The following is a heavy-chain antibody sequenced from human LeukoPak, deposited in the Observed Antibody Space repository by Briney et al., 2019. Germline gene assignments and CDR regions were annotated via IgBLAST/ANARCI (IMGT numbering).Heavy chain of an antibody. CDR1: GFTFSSHG. CDR3: ASLSSSWPVDY. D-gene: IGHD6-13*01. V-gene: IGHV3-30*03. J-gene: IGHJ4*02. CDR2: ISYDGGKK. Sequence: GGSLRLSCAASGFTFSSHGMHWVRQAPGKGLEWVAGISYDGGKKFYSDSVKGRFTISRDNAKNTLYLQMNSLRAEDTAVYYCASLSSSWPVDYWGQGTLVTVSS.